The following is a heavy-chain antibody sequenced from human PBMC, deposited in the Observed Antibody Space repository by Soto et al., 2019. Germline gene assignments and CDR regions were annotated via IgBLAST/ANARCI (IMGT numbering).Heavy chain of an antibody. CDR3: ARVPDR. V-gene: IGHV4-31*03. Sequence: SETLSLTCTVSGGSVNSGGSYWSWIRQHPGKGLEWIGSIYYSGTTFYSPSLKSRVSISLDTSKNQFSLNLASMTAADTAVYYCARVPDRWGQGTLVTVSS. J-gene: IGHJ5*02. D-gene: IGHD2-2*01. CDR1: GGSVNSGGSY. CDR2: IYYSGTT.